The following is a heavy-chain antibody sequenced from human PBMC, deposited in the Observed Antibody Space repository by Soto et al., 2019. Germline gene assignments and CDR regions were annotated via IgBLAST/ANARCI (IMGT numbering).Heavy chain of an antibody. CDR1: GFSLSTSGMC. CDR2: IDWDGDK. V-gene: IGHV2-70*11. J-gene: IGHJ4*02. Sequence: GSGPTLVNPTQTLTVTCTFSGFSLSTSGMCVSWIRQPPGKALEWLARIDWDGDKYYSTSLKTRLTISKDTSKNQVVLTMTNMDHVDTAAYYCARTLQRTSYFCFDYWGQGTLVTVSS. D-gene: IGHD1-26*01. CDR3: ARTLQRTSYFCFDY.